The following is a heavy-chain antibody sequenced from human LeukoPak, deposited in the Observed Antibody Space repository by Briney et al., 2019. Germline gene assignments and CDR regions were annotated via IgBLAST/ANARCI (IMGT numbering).Heavy chain of an antibody. D-gene: IGHD3-10*01. CDR1: GFTFSGSA. Sequence: GALRLSCAASGFTFSGSALHWVRQASGKGLEWVGRIRSTANGYATAYAASVKGRFTISRDDSKNTAYLQMDSLKTEDTAVYYCTGNYYGSGSYADFDYWGQGTLVTVSS. CDR3: TGNYYGSGSYADFDY. J-gene: IGHJ4*02. V-gene: IGHV3-73*01. CDR2: IRSTANGYAT.